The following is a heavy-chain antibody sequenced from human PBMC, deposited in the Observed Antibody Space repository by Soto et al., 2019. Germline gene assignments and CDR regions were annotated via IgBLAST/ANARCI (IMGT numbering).Heavy chain of an antibody. D-gene: IGHD3-16*01. Sequence: QVQLVESGGGVVQPGRSLRLSCAASGFTFSSYGMHWVRQAPGKGLEWVAVIWYDGSNKYYADSVKGRFTISRDNSKNTLYLQMNSLRAEETAVYYCARGGPSTLLDAFDIWGQGTMVTVSS. V-gene: IGHV3-33*01. CDR1: GFTFSSYG. CDR2: IWYDGSNK. J-gene: IGHJ3*02. CDR3: ARGGPSTLLDAFDI.